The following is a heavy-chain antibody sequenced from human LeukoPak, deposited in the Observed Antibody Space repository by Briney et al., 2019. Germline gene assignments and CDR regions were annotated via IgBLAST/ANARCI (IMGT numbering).Heavy chain of an antibody. CDR2: IYYSGST. CDR1: GGSVSSGSYY. CDR3: ARGGIGLDY. J-gene: IGHJ4*02. D-gene: IGHD3-10*01. Sequence: SETLSLTCTVSGGSVSSGSYYWSWIRQPPGKGLEWIGYIYYSGSTNYNPSLKSRVTISVDTSKNQFSLKLSSVTAADTAVYYCARGGIGLDYWGQGTLVTVSS. V-gene: IGHV4-61*01.